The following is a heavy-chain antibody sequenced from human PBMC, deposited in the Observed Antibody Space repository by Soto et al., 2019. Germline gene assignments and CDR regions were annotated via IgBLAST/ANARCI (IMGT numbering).Heavy chain of an antibody. D-gene: IGHD2-2*01. V-gene: IGHV3-30-3*01. CDR1: GFTFSSYA. Sequence: QVQLVESGGGVVQPGRSLRLSCAASGFTFSSYAMHWVRQAPGKGLEWVAVISYDGSNKYYADSVKGRFTISRDNSKNTLYLQMNSLRAEDTAVYYCARGTFAISTSCCANDHWGQGTLVTVSS. J-gene: IGHJ5*02. CDR3: ARGTFAISTSCCANDH. CDR2: ISYDGSNK.